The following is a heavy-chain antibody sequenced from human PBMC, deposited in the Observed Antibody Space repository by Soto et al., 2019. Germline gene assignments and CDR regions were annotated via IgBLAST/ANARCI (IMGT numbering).Heavy chain of an antibody. CDR1: GGTFSRYT. V-gene: IGHV1-69*02. CDR3: ARGSTIVRGAPSWFDP. Sequence: QVQLVQSGAEVKKPGSSVKVSCKASGGTFSRYTINWVRQAPGQGLEWMGRIIPIAAIANYTQKFQGRVNITVDQSSTTAYMELSSLRSDDTAVYYCARGSTIVRGAPSWFDPWGQGTLVTVSS. D-gene: IGHD3-10*01. CDR2: IIPIAAIA. J-gene: IGHJ5*02.